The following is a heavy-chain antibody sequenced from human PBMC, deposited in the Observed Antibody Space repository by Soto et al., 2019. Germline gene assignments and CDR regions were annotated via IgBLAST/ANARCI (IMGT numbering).Heavy chain of an antibody. D-gene: IGHD2-2*01. J-gene: IGHJ4*02. CDR1: GGSVSSGDSY. CDR3: ARDHVVSAVTLEY. Sequence: PSETLSLTCTVSGGSVSSGDSYCSWIRQPPGKGLEWRGYIYYSVRTNYNPSLKRRVTISVDTSKIQFPLELTSVTAADTAMYYRARDHVVSAVTLEYWGQGTMVTASS. V-gene: IGHV4-61*08. CDR2: IYYSVRT.